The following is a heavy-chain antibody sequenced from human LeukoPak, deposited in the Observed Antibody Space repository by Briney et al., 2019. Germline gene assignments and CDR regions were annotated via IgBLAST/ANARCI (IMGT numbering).Heavy chain of an antibody. J-gene: IGHJ3*02. Sequence: GSLRLSCAASGFTFSDYYMSWIRQPPGKGLEWIGSISYSGSTYYNPSLKSRVSMSLDTSNNQVSLKLSSVTAADTAMYYCARGNGLYGELHAFDIWGQGTMVTVSS. CDR2: ISYSGST. V-gene: IGHV4-38-2*01. CDR1: GFTFSDYY. CDR3: ARGNGLYGELHAFDI. D-gene: IGHD3-10*01.